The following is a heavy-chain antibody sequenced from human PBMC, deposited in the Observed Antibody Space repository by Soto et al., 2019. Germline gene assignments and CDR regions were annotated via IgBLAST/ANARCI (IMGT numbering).Heavy chain of an antibody. D-gene: IGHD5-12*01. CDR1: GFIFGTYG. Sequence: QVQLVETGGGVVQPGRSLRLSCAASGFIFGTYGMHWVRQAPGKGLEWVAVISFDGGNKYYADSERGRFTISRDNSKNTLHLQMNSLRGEDTAVYYCAKDTATAISSYYFYGMDVWGQGTTVTVSS. V-gene: IGHV3-30*18. CDR3: AKDTATAISSYYFYGMDV. CDR2: ISFDGGNK. J-gene: IGHJ6*02.